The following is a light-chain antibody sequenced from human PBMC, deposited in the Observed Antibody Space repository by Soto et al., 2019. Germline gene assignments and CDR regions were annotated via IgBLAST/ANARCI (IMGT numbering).Light chain of an antibody. CDR2: EVN. V-gene: IGLV2-14*01. Sequence: QSLLTQPASLSGSPGQSITISCTGTSSDIGAYYYVSWFQQHPGKAPKLMISEVNNRPSGVSNRFSGSKSGNTAYLTISGLQVEDEAEYFCLSFTTTXTHVVGTGTKVXV. J-gene: IGLJ1*01. CDR1: SSDIGAYYY. CDR3: LSFTTTXTHV.